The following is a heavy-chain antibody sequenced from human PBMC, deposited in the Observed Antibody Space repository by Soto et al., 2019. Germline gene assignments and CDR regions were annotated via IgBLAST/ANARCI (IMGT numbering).Heavy chain of an antibody. CDR2: IYLRGNT. CDR1: GGSVSGGSYY. V-gene: IGHV4-61*10. Sequence: SETLSDTCTFSGGSVSGGSYYWSSILEPAWTVLDGVGHIYLRGNTYYNPALTSRVTILVARPKNQFSLNLSSLIAADTAVYYCARGLFGVVQGAFDIGGQGT. D-gene: IGHD3-3*01. J-gene: IGHJ3*02. CDR3: ARGLFGVVQGAFDI.